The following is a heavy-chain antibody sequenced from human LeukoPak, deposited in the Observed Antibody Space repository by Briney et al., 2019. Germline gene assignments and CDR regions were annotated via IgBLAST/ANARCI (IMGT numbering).Heavy chain of an antibody. CDR1: GVPITTFY. CDR3: ARDRTRDGYNYGGSSYYYGLDV. V-gene: IGHV4-59*01. J-gene: IGHJ6*02. D-gene: IGHD5-24*01. CDR2: FSYAGIT. Sequence: PADTLSLTCTVSGVPITTFYWSWIRQPPGKGLEWIGSFSYAGITNYNPSLESRVTLSIDTSNNQFSLRLSSVTIADTGLYFCARDRTRDGYNYGGSSYYYGLDVWGRGTTVSVSS.